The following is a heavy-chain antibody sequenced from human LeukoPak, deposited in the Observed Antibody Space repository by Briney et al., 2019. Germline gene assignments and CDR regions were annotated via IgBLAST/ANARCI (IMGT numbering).Heavy chain of an antibody. D-gene: IGHD2-15*01. J-gene: IGHJ4*02. Sequence: WASVKVSCKASGGTFSSYAISWVRQAPGQGLEWMGGIIPIFGTANYAQKFQGRVTITADESTSTAYMELSTLRSEDTAVYYCASSLSKLPSDYWGQGTLVTVSS. CDR3: ASSLSKLPSDY. CDR2: IIPIFGTA. V-gene: IGHV1-69*01. CDR1: GGTFSSYA.